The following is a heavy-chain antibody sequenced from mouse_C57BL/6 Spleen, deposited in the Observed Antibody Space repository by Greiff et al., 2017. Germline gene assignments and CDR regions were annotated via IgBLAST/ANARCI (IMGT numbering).Heavy chain of an antibody. D-gene: IGHD6-1*01. V-gene: IGHV3-6*01. CDR2: ISYDGSN. CDR3: ARRLGHLCWYIDV. Sequence: EVQLQQSGPGLVKPSQSLSLSCSVTGYSITSGYYWNWIRQFPGNKLEWLGFISYDGSNNYNPSLKSRISITLDTSKNQFFLKLSCVTTEDTATYYCARRLGHLCWYIDVWGTGTTVTVSS. CDR1: GYSITSGYY. J-gene: IGHJ1*03.